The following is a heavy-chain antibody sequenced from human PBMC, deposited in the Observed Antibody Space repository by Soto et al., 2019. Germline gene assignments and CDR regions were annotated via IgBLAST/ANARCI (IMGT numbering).Heavy chain of an antibody. D-gene: IGHD6-6*01. J-gene: IGHJ4*02. Sequence: GASVKVSCKASGGTFSSYAISWVRQAPGQGLEWMGGIIPIFGTANYAQKFQGRVTITADESTSTAYMELSSLRSEDTAVYYCARESAARPQAYFDYWGQGTLVTVSS. CDR1: GGTFSSYA. CDR3: ARESAARPQAYFDY. CDR2: IIPIFGTA. V-gene: IGHV1-69*13.